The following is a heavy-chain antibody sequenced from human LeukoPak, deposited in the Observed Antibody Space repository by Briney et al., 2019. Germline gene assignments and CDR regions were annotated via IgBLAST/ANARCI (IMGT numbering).Heavy chain of an antibody. CDR3: ARRYDFWSGYPPPLDY. V-gene: IGHV4-38-2*02. Sequence: SETLSLTSTVSGYSISSGYYWGWIRQPPGKGLEWIGSIYHSGSTYYNPSLKSRVTISVDTSKNQFSLKLSSVTAADTAVYYCARRYDFWSGYPPPLDYWGQGTLVTVSS. CDR1: GYSISSGYY. J-gene: IGHJ4*02. D-gene: IGHD3-3*01. CDR2: IYHSGST.